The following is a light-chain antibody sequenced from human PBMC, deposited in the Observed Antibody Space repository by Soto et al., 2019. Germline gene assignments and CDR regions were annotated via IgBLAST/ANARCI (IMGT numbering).Light chain of an antibody. Sequence: EIVMTQSPATLSLSPGERATLSCGASQSLSSYLAWYQQKPGQAPRLLIYDASNRATGIPARFSGSGSGTDFTLTISSLEPEDFAVYYCQQRSNWPLTFGGGTKVDIK. CDR3: QQRSNWPLT. CDR1: QSLSSY. CDR2: DAS. V-gene: IGKV3-11*01. J-gene: IGKJ4*01.